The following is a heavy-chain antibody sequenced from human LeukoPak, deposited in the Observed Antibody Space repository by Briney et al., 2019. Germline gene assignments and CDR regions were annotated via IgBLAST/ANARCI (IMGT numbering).Heavy chain of an antibody. CDR2: INSDGSST. CDR3: AREGGNGSYSRNFDS. J-gene: IGHJ4*02. Sequence: GGSLRLSCAASGFTFSSYWMHWVRQAPGKGLVWVSRINSDGSSTSYADSVKGRFTISRDNAKNTLYLQMNSLRAEDTAVYYCAREGGNGSYSRNFDSWGQGTLVTVSS. D-gene: IGHD1-26*01. V-gene: IGHV3-74*01. CDR1: GFTFSSYW.